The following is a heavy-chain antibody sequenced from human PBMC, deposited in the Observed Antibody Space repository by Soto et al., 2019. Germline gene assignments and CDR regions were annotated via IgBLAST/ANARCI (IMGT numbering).Heavy chain of an antibody. Sequence: PSETLSLTCAVYGGSFSGYYWSWIRQPPGKGLEWIGEINHRGSTNYNPSLKSRVTMSVDTSKNQFSLKLTSVTAADTAVYYCAREEMGSSWYIDSWGQGTLVTVSS. D-gene: IGHD6-13*01. CDR2: INHRGST. V-gene: IGHV4-34*01. J-gene: IGHJ5*01. CDR3: AREEMGSSWYIDS. CDR1: GGSFSGYY.